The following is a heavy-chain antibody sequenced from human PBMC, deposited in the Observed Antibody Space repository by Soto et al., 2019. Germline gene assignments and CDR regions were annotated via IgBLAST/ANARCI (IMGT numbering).Heavy chain of an antibody. CDR2: IIPIFGTA. CDR1: GGTFSSYA. J-gene: IGHJ4*02. CDR3: ARSTRGYSGYDQYYFDY. Sequence: ASVKVSCKASGGTFSSYAISWVRQAPGQGLEWMGGIIPIFGTANYAQKFQGRVTITADESTSTAYMELSSLRSEDTAVYYCARSTRGYSGYDQYYFDYWGQGTLVTVSS. D-gene: IGHD5-12*01. V-gene: IGHV1-69*13.